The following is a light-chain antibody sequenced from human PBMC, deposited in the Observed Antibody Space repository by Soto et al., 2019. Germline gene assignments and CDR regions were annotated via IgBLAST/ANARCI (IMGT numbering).Light chain of an antibody. CDR2: GVS. Sequence: QSALTQPASVSGSPGQSITISCTGTSSDVGGYNYVSWYQQHPGKAPKVIIYGVSDRPSGVSNRFSGSKSGSTASLTISGLLAEDEADYYCSSYSSTLVVFGGGTKLTVL. J-gene: IGLJ2*01. V-gene: IGLV2-14*03. CDR3: SSYSSTLVV. CDR1: SSDVGGYNY.